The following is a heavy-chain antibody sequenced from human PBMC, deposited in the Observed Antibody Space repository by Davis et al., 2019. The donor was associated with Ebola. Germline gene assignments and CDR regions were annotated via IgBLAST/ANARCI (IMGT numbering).Heavy chain of an antibody. J-gene: IGHJ4*02. CDR3: ARDGGSTTPDY. D-gene: IGHD1-26*01. CDR2: IWYDGSNK. Sequence: PGGSLRLSCAASGFTFSSYGMHWVRQAPGKGLEWVAVIWYDGSNKYYADSVKGRFTISRDNSKNTLYLQMNSLRAEDTAVYYCARDGGSTTPDYWGQGTLVTVSS. V-gene: IGHV3-33*01. CDR1: GFTFSSYG.